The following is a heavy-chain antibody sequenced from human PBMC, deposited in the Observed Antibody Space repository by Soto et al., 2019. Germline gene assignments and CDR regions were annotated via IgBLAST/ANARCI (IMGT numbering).Heavy chain of an antibody. Sequence: GESLKISCAASGFTFSSYAMSWVRQAPGKGLEWVSAISGSGGSTYYADSVKGRFTISRDNSKNTLYLQMNSLRAEDTAVYYCAKSGRFLEWLSTTNMDVWGKGTTVTVSS. J-gene: IGHJ6*03. V-gene: IGHV3-23*01. CDR1: GFTFSSYA. D-gene: IGHD3-3*01. CDR2: ISGSGGST. CDR3: AKSGRFLEWLSTTNMDV.